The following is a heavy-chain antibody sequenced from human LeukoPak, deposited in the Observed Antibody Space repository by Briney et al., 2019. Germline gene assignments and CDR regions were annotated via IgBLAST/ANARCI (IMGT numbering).Heavy chain of an antibody. Sequence: SETLSLTCAVYGGSFSGYYWSWIRQPPGKGLEWIGEINHSGSTNYNPSLKRRVTISVDTSKNQFSLKLSSVTAADTAVYYCARTTKSQFKWAGFDPWGQGTLVTVSS. J-gene: IGHJ5*02. CDR1: GGSFSGYY. CDR2: INHSGST. V-gene: IGHV4-34*01. CDR3: ARTTKSQFKWAGFDP. D-gene: IGHD1-1*01.